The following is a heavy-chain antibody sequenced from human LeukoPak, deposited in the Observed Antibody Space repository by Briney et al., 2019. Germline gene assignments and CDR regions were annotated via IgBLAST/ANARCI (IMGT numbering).Heavy chain of an antibody. D-gene: IGHD6-19*01. V-gene: IGHV3-23*01. J-gene: IGHJ3*02. CDR1: GFTFCSHG. CDR2: ISGSGGST. Sequence: GGSLRLSCAASGFTFCSHGMSWVRQAPGKGLEWVSVISGSGGSTYYAESVKGRFTISRDNSKNTLHLQMNSLRAEGTVVAACAILKRGQWLGAFDIWGQGTMVTVSS. CDR3: AILKRGQWLGAFDI.